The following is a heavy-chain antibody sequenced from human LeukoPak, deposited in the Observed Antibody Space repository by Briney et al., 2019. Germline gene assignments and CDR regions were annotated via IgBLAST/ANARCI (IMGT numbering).Heavy chain of an antibody. CDR1: GGSISSYY. J-gene: IGHJ5*02. D-gene: IGHD5-18*01. Sequence: SETLSLTCTVSGGSISSYYWSWIRQPPGKGLEWIGYIYYSGSTNYNPSLKSRVTISVDTSKNQFSLKLSSVTAADTAVYYCARHVYSYGEEPWGQGTLVTVSS. CDR2: IYYSGST. CDR3: ARHVYSYGEEP. V-gene: IGHV4-59*08.